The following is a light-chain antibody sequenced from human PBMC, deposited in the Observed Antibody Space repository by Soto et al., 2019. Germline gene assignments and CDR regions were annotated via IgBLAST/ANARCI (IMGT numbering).Light chain of an antibody. CDR1: QTINNW. Sequence: DIQMTQSPSTLSASVGDRVTIACRASQTINNWLAWYQQKPGKAPKLLIYHVSTLESGVPSRFSGSGSGTEFTLTISSLQPDDFATYYCHQYNSFSTFGQGTKVEIK. J-gene: IGKJ1*01. CDR2: HVS. CDR3: HQYNSFST. V-gene: IGKV1-5*01.